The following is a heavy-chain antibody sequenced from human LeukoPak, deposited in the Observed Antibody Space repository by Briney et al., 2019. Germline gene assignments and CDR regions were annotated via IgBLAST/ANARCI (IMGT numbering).Heavy chain of an antibody. D-gene: IGHD6-13*01. CDR2: ISSSSSYI. J-gene: IGHJ6*03. Sequence: PGGSLRLSCAASGFTFSSYAMHWVRQAPGKGLEWVSSISSSSSYIYYADSVKGRFTISRDNAKNSLYLQMNSLRAEDTAVYYCASSAAAGTYYYYYYYMDVWGKGTTVTISS. V-gene: IGHV3-21*01. CDR1: GFTFSSYA. CDR3: ASSAAAGTYYYYYYYMDV.